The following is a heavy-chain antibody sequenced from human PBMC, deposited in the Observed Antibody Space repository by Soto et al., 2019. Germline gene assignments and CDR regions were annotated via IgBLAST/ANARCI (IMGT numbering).Heavy chain of an antibody. Sequence: QVQLQESGPGLVKPSETLSLTCTVSGGSISSYYWSWIRQPPGKGLEWIGYIYYSGSTNYNPSLKRRVTISITTSKNQFSLKRSSVTAADTAVYYCARGGLIWFGDPRRMDVWGQGTTVTVSS. V-gene: IGHV4-59*01. CDR3: ARGGLIWFGDPRRMDV. CDR1: GGSISSYY. J-gene: IGHJ6*02. CDR2: IYYSGST. D-gene: IGHD3-10*01.